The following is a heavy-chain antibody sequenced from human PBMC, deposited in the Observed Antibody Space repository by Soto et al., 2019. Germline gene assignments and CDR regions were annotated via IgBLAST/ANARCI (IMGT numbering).Heavy chain of an antibody. CDR1: GYTFTSYA. CDR3: ARDSTGYSSSWLYYYYYFMDV. CDR2: INAGNGNT. D-gene: IGHD6-13*01. J-gene: IGHJ6*03. V-gene: IGHV1-3*01. Sequence: QVQLVQSGAEVKKPGASVKVSCKASGYTFTSYAMHWVRQAPGQRLEWMGWINAGNGNTKYSQMFQGRVTITRDTSGSTAYMELSSLRSEDTAVYYCARDSTGYSSSWLYYYYYFMDVWGKGTTVTVSS.